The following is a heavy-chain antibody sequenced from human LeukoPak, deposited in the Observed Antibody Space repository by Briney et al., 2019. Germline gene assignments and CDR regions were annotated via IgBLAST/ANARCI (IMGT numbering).Heavy chain of an antibody. V-gene: IGHV3-48*03. CDR1: GFTFSSYE. Sequence: PGGSLRLSCAASGFTFSSYEMNWVRQAPGKGLEWVSYISSSGSTIYYADSVKGRFTISRDNAKNTLYLQMNSLRAEDTAVYYCARVIGHETTVRFDPWGQGTLVTVSS. J-gene: IGHJ5*02. CDR2: ISSSGSTI. D-gene: IGHD4-17*01. CDR3: ARVIGHETTVRFDP.